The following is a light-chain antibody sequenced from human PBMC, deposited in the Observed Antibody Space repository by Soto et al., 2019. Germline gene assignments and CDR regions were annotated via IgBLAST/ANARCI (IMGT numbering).Light chain of an antibody. CDR3: QQWSSSPQT. CDR2: DVY. J-gene: IGKJ1*01. Sequence: MVFTQSPGTLSSSPGERTTLSCRARQSVSYNYLAWYKQKPGLAPRLLLHDVYMRATGIPDRFSGSGSGTDFTLTISRLEPEYLAVYFCQQWSSSPQTFGQGTKVESK. V-gene: IGKV3-20*01. CDR1: QSVSYNY.